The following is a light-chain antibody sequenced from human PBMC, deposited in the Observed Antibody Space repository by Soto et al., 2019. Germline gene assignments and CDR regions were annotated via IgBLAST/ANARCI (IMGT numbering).Light chain of an antibody. Sequence: DIQMTQSPSTLSASVGDRVTITCRASQSISSWLAWYQQKPGKAPKLLIYDASSLESGFPSRFSGSGSGTEFTLTISSLQPDDFASYYCQQYNSYSLAFGQGTKVEIK. V-gene: IGKV1-5*01. CDR1: QSISSW. CDR2: DAS. CDR3: QQYNSYSLA. J-gene: IGKJ1*01.